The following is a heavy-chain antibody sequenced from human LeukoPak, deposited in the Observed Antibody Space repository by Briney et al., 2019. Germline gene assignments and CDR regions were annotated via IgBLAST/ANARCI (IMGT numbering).Heavy chain of an antibody. Sequence: PGGSLRLSCAASGFTFSSYGMHWVRQAPGKGPEWVAVVSYDGSNKYYADSVKGRFTISRDNSKNTLYLQMNSLRAEDTAVYYCARDRWYYYDSSDYYHDAFDIWGQGTMVTVSS. D-gene: IGHD3-22*01. J-gene: IGHJ3*02. V-gene: IGHV3-30*19. CDR2: VSYDGSNK. CDR3: ARDRWYYYDSSDYYHDAFDI. CDR1: GFTFSSYG.